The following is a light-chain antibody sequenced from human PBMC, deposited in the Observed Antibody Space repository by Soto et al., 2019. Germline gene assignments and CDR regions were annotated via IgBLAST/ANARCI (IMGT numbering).Light chain of an antibody. J-gene: IGLJ2*01. CDR1: ALPKRY. Sequence: SYELTQPPSVSVSPGQTARITCSGVALPKRYAYWYQQKSGQAPVLVIYEDNKRPSGIPERFSASSSGTMATLTISGAQVEDEADYYCYSTDSSGDHSWVFGGGTKLTVL. CDR3: YSTDSSGDHSWV. V-gene: IGLV3-10*01. CDR2: EDN.